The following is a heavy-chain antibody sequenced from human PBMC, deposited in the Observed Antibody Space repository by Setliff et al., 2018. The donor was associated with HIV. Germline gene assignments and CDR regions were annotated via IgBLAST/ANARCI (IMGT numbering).Heavy chain of an antibody. V-gene: IGHV1-18*01. CDR3: ARDGEYDGSYYRTLGFDY. J-gene: IGHJ4*02. CDR2: ISAYNGNT. CDR1: GYTFTSYG. Sequence: ASVKVSCKASGYTFTSYGISWVRQAPGQGLEWMGWISAYNGNTNYAQKLQGRVTMTTDTSTSTAYMELRSLRSDDTDVYYCARDGEYDGSYYRTLGFDYWGQGTLVTVSS. D-gene: IGHD1-26*01.